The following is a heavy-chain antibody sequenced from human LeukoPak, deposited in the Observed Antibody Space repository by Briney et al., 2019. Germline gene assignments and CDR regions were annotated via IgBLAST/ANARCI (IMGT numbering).Heavy chain of an antibody. D-gene: IGHD2-21*01. V-gene: IGHV4-34*01. CDR2: INHSGST. CDR3: ARPGLAYCGGDCYSSDGYYFDY. J-gene: IGHJ4*02. Sequence: SQTLSLTCAVYGEYFSTYYYSWIRQPPGKGLEWIGEINHSGSTNYNPSLKSRLTISVDMSKKQFFLRLSSVTAADTAMYYCARPGLAYCGGDCYSSDGYYFDYWGQGTLVTVSS. CDR1: GEYFSTYY.